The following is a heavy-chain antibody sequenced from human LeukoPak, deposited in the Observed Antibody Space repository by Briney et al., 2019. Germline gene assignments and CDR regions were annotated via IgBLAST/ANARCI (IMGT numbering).Heavy chain of an antibody. D-gene: IGHD1-1*01. CDR3: ACSEPSTTTPSYGMDV. CDR2: INHSGST. CDR1: GGSFSGYY. J-gene: IGHJ6*02. Sequence: SETLSLTCAVYGGSFSGYYWSWIRQPPGQGLEWVGQINHSGSTNYNPSLKSRVTISVDMSNNQFSLKLCSLTAADTAVYYCACSEPSTTTPSYGMDVWGQGTNVSVSS. V-gene: IGHV4-34*01.